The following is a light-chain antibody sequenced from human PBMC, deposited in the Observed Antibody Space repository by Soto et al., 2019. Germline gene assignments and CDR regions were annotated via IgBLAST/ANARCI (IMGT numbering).Light chain of an antibody. CDR3: QQYNSYST. V-gene: IGKV1-5*03. CDR2: KAS. J-gene: IGKJ1*01. CDR1: QSISSW. Sequence: DIQMTQSPSTLSASVGDRFPITCRASQSISSWLAWYQQKPGKAPKLLIYKASSLESGVPSRFSGSGSGTEFTLTISSLQPDDFATYDCQQYNSYSTFGQGTKVDIK.